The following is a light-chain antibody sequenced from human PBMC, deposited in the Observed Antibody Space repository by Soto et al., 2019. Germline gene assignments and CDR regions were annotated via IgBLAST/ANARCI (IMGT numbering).Light chain of an antibody. J-gene: IGLJ3*02. Sequence: QAVVNQEPSLTVSPGGTVTLTCGSSTGSVTSDHYPYWFQHKPGQVPRTLIYDTNNKQSWTPARFSGSLLGGKAALTLSGAQPEDEAEYYCLLSYGGARMFGGGTKLTVL. V-gene: IGLV7-46*01. CDR2: DTN. CDR3: LLSYGGARM. CDR1: TGSVTSDHY.